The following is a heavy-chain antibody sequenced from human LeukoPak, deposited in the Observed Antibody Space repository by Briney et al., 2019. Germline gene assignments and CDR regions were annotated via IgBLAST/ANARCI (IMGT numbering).Heavy chain of an antibody. Sequence: GGSLRLSCAVSGFDFNNYFMAWFRQAPGKGLEWVANIGQDGSERNYVGSVKGRFTISRDNTKKSLFLQMSGLRVDDTAVYYCVTYAQVIQGDIRHDFDSWGQGTLVTVSS. CDR2: IGQDGSER. D-gene: IGHD3-16*02. J-gene: IGHJ4*02. V-gene: IGHV3-7*02. CDR3: VTYAQVIQGDIRHDFDS. CDR1: GFDFNNYF.